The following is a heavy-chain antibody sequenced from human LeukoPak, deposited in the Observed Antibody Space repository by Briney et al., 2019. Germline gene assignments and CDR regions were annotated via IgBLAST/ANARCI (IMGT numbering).Heavy chain of an antibody. V-gene: IGHV1-18*01. J-gene: IGHJ6*03. D-gene: IGHD5-12*01. CDR2: ISAYNGNT. CDR3: AVGWLRPTYYYYMDV. Sequence: ASVKVSCKASGYTFTSYGISWVRQAPGQGLEWMGWISAYNGNTNYAQKLQGRVTMTTDTSTSTAYLELRSLRSDDTAVYYCAVGWLRPTYYYYMDVWGKGTTVTVSS. CDR1: GYTFTSYG.